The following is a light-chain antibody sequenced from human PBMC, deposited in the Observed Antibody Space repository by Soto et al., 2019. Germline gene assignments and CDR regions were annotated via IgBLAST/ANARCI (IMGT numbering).Light chain of an antibody. CDR3: QQYYSTPWT. CDR1: QSVLYSSNNKNY. V-gene: IGKV4-1*01. CDR2: WAS. Sequence: DIVMTQSPDSLAVSLGERATINCKSSQSVLYSSNNKNYLAWYQQKPGQPPKLLIYWASARESGVTDRFSGSGSGTYFTLTISSPQAEDVAVYYCQQYYSTPWTFGQGTKVEIK. J-gene: IGKJ1*01.